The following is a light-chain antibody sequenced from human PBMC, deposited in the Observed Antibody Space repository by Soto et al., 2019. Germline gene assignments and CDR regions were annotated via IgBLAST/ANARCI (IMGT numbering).Light chain of an antibody. CDR1: QDISND. Sequence: DVQMTHSPSSLSASVGGIVTITCQARQDISNDLNWYQQKPGKAPKLLIYDASKLETGVPSRFSGSGSGTDFTFTSSSLPSEDIATYICQQYDSLQLFGGGTKVDIK. V-gene: IGKV1-33*01. J-gene: IGKJ4*01. CDR3: QQYDSLQL. CDR2: DAS.